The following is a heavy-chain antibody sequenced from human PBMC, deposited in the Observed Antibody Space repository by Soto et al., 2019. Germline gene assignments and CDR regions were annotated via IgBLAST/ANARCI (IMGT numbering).Heavy chain of an antibody. J-gene: IGHJ6*02. CDR3: ARDLSSYDYYYGMDV. V-gene: IGHV3-30-3*01. Sequence: QVQLVESGGGVVQPGRSLRLSCAASGFTFSSYAMHWVRQAPGKGLEWVAVISYDGSNKYYADSVKGRFTISRDNSKNPLDLQMNSLRAEDTAVYYCARDLSSYDYYYGMDVWGQGTTVTVSS. CDR1: GFTFSSYA. CDR2: ISYDGSNK.